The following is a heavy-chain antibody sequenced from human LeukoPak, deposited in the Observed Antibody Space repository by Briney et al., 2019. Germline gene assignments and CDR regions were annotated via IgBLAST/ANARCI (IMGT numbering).Heavy chain of an antibody. CDR2: ISVRNEAI. D-gene: IGHD5-18*01. V-gene: IGHV3-48*03. Sequence: GGSLRLSCAPSEFPFSSYHMNWVRQAPGKGLEWVSYISVRNEAIYYADSVRGRFTISRDNAMNSLYLQMNSLRAEDTAVYYCARDGGHSYEMDLWGQGTLVTVSS. J-gene: IGHJ4*02. CDR1: EFPFSSYH. CDR3: ARDGGHSYEMDL.